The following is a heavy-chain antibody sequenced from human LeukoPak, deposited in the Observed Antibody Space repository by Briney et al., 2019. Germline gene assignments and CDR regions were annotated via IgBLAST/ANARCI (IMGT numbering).Heavy chain of an antibody. CDR1: GFTFISYG. CDR2: IRYDGSNK. CDR3: ARSASGWLVAPYYFDY. J-gene: IGHJ4*02. D-gene: IGHD6-19*01. V-gene: IGHV3-30*02. Sequence: PGGSLRLSCAASGFTFISYGMHWVRQAPGKGLEWVTFIRYDGSNKYYADSVKGQFIISRDNSKNTVYLQMNSLRVEDTAVYYCARSASGWLVAPYYFDYWGQGTLVTVSS.